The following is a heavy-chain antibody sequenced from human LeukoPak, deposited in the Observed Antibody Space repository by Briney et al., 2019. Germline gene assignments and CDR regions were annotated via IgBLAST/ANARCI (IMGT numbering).Heavy chain of an antibody. CDR1: GFTFSDYY. CDR3: ARDRGMCSSTSCYVLFDY. CDR2: ISSSGSTI. Sequence: VGSLRLSCAASGFTFSDYYMSWIRQAPGKGLEWVSYISSSGSTIYYADSVKGRFTISRDNAKNSLYLQMNSLRAEDTAVYYCARDRGMCSSTSCYVLFDYWGQGTLVTVSS. D-gene: IGHD2-2*01. V-gene: IGHV3-11*01. J-gene: IGHJ4*02.